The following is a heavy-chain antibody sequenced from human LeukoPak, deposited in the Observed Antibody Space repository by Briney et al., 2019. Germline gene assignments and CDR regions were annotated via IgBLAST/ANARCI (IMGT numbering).Heavy chain of an antibody. Sequence: GGSLRLSCAASGFTFSSYAMTWVRQAPGKGLEWVSAISGSDAGTYYADSVKGRFTISRDNSKNTLYLQMNSLRAEDTAVYYCAKDPSPPFDYWGQGTLVTVSS. J-gene: IGHJ4*02. V-gene: IGHV3-23*01. CDR2: ISGSDAGT. CDR1: GFTFSSYA. CDR3: AKDPSPPFDY.